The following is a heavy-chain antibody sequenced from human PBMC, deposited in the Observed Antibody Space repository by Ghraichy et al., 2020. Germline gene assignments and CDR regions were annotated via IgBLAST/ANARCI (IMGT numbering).Heavy chain of an antibody. V-gene: IGHV3-23*01. CDR3: AKIGTTSQTDY. D-gene: IGHD1-14*01. J-gene: IGHJ4*02. Sequence: GESLNISCADSGLTFSTYAMSWVRQAPGKGLQWVSSISASGRDIFYGDSVKGRFTVSKDNSKNTLYLQMNSLRAEDTALYYCAKIGTTSQTDYWGQGTLVTVSS. CDR1: GLTFSTYA. CDR2: ISASGRDI.